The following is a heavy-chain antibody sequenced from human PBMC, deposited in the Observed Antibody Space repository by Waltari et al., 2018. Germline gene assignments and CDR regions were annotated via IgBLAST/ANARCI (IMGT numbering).Heavy chain of an antibody. D-gene: IGHD2-15*01. CDR2: HYYSGST. CDR1: GGSIDSTYNY. V-gene: IGHV4-39*01. J-gene: IGHJ4*02. Sequence: QVQLQESGPGLVKPSETLSLTCTVSGGSIDSTYNYWGWIRKPPGKGREWIGSHYYSGSTHYNPSLKSRVTISVDTSKNQFSLKLTSVTAADTAVYYCVQLPGYWGQGILVTVSS. CDR3: VQLPGY.